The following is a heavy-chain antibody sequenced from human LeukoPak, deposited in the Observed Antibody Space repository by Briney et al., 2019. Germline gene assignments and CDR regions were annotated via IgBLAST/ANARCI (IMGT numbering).Heavy chain of an antibody. J-gene: IGHJ4*02. CDR1: GYIFTNYW. Sequence: GESLKISCTAYGYIFTNYWIGWVRQMPGKGLEWMGIIYPRDSDTRYSPSFQGQVTVSADKSISTAYLQWNTLEASDTAMYYCARRQYSGYDFAFWDQGTLVTVSS. CDR3: ARRQYSGYDFAF. CDR2: IYPRDSDT. D-gene: IGHD5-12*01. V-gene: IGHV5-51*01.